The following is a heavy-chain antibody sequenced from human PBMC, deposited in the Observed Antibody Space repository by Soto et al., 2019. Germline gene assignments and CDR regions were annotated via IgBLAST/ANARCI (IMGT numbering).Heavy chain of an antibody. D-gene: IGHD6-6*01. CDR1: GYIFTNFY. CDR2: INPNGGST. J-gene: IGHJ4*02. CDR3: TRGLASGDY. Sequence: QVQLVQPGAEVKKPGASVKFSCKASGYIFTNFYIHWARQAPGQGLEWIGIINPNGGSTNYAQNFQGRDTMTRDTSTSTVYMDLSSLRSEDTAVYYCTRGLASGDYWGQGTLITVSS. V-gene: IGHV1-46*03.